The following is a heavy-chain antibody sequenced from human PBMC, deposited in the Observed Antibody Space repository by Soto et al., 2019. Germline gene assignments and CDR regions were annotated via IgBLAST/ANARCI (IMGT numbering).Heavy chain of an antibody. V-gene: IGHV4-30-4*01. D-gene: IGHD6-13*01. CDR2: IYYSGST. CDR3: ARGVAGIAAAGDY. Sequence: QVQLQESGPGLVKPSQTLSLTCTVSGGSISSGDYYWSWIRQPPGKGLEWIGYIYYSGSTYYNPSLKSRVTISVATSKNQFSLKLSSVTAADTAVYYCARGVAGIAAAGDYWGQGTLVTVSS. J-gene: IGHJ4*02. CDR1: GGSISSGDYY.